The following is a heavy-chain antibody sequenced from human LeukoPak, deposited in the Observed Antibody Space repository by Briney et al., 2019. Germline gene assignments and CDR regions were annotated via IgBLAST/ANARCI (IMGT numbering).Heavy chain of an antibody. CDR1: GGSISNSRYY. J-gene: IGHJ5*02. CDR2: IYYSGST. CDR3: ARRGFRWFDP. D-gene: IGHD2-21*01. V-gene: IGHV4-39*01. Sequence: SETLSLTCTVSGGSISNSRYYWGWVRQPPGKGLEWIGSIYYSGSTYYNPSLKSRVTISVDTSKNQFSLKLSSVTAADTAVYYCARRGFRWFDPWGQGTLVTVSS.